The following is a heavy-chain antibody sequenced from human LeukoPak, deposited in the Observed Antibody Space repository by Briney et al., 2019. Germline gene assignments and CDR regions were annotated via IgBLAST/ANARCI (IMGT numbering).Heavy chain of an antibody. D-gene: IGHD3-3*01. V-gene: IGHV4-59*01. CDR2: IYYSGIT. Sequence: PSETLSLTCTASGGSISSYYWSWIRQPPGKGLEWIGYIYYSGITNYNPSLESRVTISVDTSKNQFSLKLSSVTAADTAVYYCARGSGSRRSFDSWGQGTLVTVSS. CDR3: ARGSGSRRSFDS. J-gene: IGHJ4*02. CDR1: GGSISSYY.